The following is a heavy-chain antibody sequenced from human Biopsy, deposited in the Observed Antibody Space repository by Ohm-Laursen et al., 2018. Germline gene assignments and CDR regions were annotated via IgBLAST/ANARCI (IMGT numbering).Heavy chain of an antibody. J-gene: IGHJ4*02. CDR2: TSYTGGI. D-gene: IGHD3-16*01. CDR3: ARDSRGGHLNTILITGKNLDS. CDR1: GGSISGYH. V-gene: IGHV4-59*01. Sequence: SQTLSLTCTVSGGSISGYHWSWIRKSPGKGLEWLAYTSYTGGITSNPSLNGRATMSLDTSKNQFSLKLNSVTAADTAVYFCARDSRGGHLNTILITGKNLDSWGQGILVTVSS.